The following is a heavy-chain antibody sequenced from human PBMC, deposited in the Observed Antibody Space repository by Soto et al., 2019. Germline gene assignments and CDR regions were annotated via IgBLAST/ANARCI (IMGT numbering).Heavy chain of an antibody. Sequence: PGGSLRLSCAASGFTFSSYSMDWVRQAPGKGLEWVSSISSSSSYIYYADSVKGRFTISRDNAKNSLYLQMNSLRAEDTAVYYCAVTPDILTGPYFDYWGQGTLVTVSS. CDR1: GFTFSSYS. J-gene: IGHJ4*02. CDR3: AVTPDILTGPYFDY. V-gene: IGHV3-21*01. D-gene: IGHD3-9*01. CDR2: ISSSSSYI.